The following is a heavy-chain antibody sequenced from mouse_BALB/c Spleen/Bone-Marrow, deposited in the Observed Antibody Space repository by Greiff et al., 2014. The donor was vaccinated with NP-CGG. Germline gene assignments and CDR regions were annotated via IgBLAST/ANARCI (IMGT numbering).Heavy chain of an antibody. J-gene: IGHJ4*01. V-gene: IGHV14-3*02. CDR1: GFNIKDTY. Sequence: DVKLEESGAELVKPGASVKLSCTASGFNIKDTYMHWVKQRPEQGLEWIGRIDPANGNTKYDPKFQGKATITADTSSNTAYLQLSSLTSEDTAVYYCARDYKYGVYAMDYWGQGTSVTVSS. D-gene: IGHD2-14*01. CDR3: ARDYKYGVYAMDY. CDR2: IDPANGNT.